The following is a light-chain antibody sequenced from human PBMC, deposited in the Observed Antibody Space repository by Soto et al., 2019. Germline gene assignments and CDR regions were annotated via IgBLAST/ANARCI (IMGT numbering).Light chain of an antibody. CDR1: QSVSSS. V-gene: IGKV3-20*01. J-gene: IGKJ1*01. Sequence: EVVRTQSPATLSVSNGERATLSCRASQSVSSSLAWYQQKPGQAPRLLICGASSRATGIPDRFSGSGSGTDFTLTISRLEPEDFAVYYCHYGNSLPWTFGQGTKVDIK. CDR3: HYGNSLPWT. CDR2: GAS.